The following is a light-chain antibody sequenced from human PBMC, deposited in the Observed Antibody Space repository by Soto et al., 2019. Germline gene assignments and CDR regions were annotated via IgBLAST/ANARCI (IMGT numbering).Light chain of an antibody. V-gene: IGKV3-15*01. J-gene: IGKJ1*01. CDR3: HQYYDWPPWT. CDR2: ATS. Sequence: ETLLTQPPATLSVSPGETATLSCRASQSVSSSLAWYRQRPGQPPSLLIYATSTRATGVPARFTGSGSGTEFTLTISSLQSEDFAVYYCHQYYDWPPWTFGQGTKVDIK. CDR1: QSVSSS.